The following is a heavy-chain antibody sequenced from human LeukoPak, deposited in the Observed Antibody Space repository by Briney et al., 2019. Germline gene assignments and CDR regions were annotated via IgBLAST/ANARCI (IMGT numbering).Heavy chain of an antibody. CDR3: AKDKITLFRRVIRREALVS. D-gene: IGHD3-10*01. V-gene: IGHV3-7*01. CDR1: GFAFSTYS. CDR2: IKQDGSEK. Sequence: GGSLRLFCAVSGFAFSTYSVRWVRQAPGNGLEWVANIKQDGSEKYYVDSVKGRFTISRDNSENTLYLQMNSLRAENTAVYYCAKDKITLFRRVIRREALVSRGQGRMVTVSS. J-gene: IGHJ3*02.